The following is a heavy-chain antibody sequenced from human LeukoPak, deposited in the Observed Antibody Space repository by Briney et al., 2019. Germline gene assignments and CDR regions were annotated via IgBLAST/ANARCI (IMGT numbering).Heavy chain of an antibody. CDR2: IGSRGDNT. V-gene: IGHV3-23*01. D-gene: IGHD2-15*01. CDR3: VKDRPCIGCNPMDA. Sequence: GGSLRLSCGASGFAFGSYYMNWVRQAPGKGLEWVSGIGSRGDNTYYADSAKGRFTISRDNSKNMVYLQMNSLRAEDTAIYYCVKDRPCIGCNPMDAWGRGTTVTVSS. J-gene: IGHJ6*02. CDR1: GFAFGSYY.